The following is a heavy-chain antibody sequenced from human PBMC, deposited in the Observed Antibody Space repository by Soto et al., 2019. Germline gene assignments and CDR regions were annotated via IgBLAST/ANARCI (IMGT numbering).Heavy chain of an antibody. J-gene: IGHJ4*02. CDR3: ARVGSIAAAGTPDY. D-gene: IGHD6-13*01. CDR1: GFTFSDYY. Sequence: SLRLSCAASGFTFSDYYMSWFRQAPGKGLEWVSYISGSGSTKHDADSVKGRFTISRDNTKNSLYLQMNSLRAEDAAVYYCARVGSIAAAGTPDYWGQGTLVTVSS. CDR2: ISGSGSTK. V-gene: IGHV3-11*01.